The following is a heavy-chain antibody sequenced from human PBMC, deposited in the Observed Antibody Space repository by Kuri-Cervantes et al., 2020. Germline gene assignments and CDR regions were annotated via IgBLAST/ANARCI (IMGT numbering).Heavy chain of an antibody. Sequence: GGSLRLSCKGSGYSFTSYWIGWVRQMPGKGLEWTGIIYPGDSDTRYSPSFQGQVTISADKSISTAYLQWSSLKASDTAMYYCARSAVGDYVDYWGQGTLVTVSS. J-gene: IGHJ4*02. D-gene: IGHD4-23*01. CDR2: IYPGDSDT. CDR3: ARSAVGDYVDY. CDR1: GYSFTSYW. V-gene: IGHV5-51*01.